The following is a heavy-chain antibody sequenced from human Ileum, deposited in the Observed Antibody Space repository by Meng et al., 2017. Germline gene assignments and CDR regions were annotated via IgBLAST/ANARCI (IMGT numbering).Heavy chain of an antibody. D-gene: IGHD6-19*01. CDR2: MYPSGTT. CDR1: GASISSGHW. Sequence: VQLQESGPGLWQTSETVSFTCAVSGASISSGHWWSWVRQPPGKGLEWIGEMYPSGTTNYNPSLKRRVTISMDTSKNQLSLKLSSVTAADTAVYYCARHIAVSGTRGFDSWGQGTLVTVSS. J-gene: IGHJ4*02. V-gene: IGHV4-4*02. CDR3: ARHIAVSGTRGFDS.